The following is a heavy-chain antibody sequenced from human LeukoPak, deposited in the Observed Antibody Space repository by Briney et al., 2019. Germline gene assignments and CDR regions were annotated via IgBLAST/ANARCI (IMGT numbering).Heavy chain of an antibody. V-gene: IGHV3-23*01. J-gene: IGHJ4*02. CDR1: GFTFSSYA. D-gene: IGHD1-7*01. Sequence: GGSLRLSCAASGFTFSSYAMSWVRQAPGKGLEWVSAISGSGGSTYYADSVKGRFTISRDNSKNTLYLQMNSLTAEDTAVYYCATPSTNWNYEQFDYWGQGTLVTDSS. CDR3: ATPSTNWNYEQFDY. CDR2: ISGSGGST.